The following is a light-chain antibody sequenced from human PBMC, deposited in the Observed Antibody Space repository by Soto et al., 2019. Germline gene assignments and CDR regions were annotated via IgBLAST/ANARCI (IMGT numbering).Light chain of an antibody. CDR3: QQSYSTPPIT. CDR1: QSISSY. CDR2: AAS. Sequence: DIQMTQSPSSLSASVGDRVTITCRASQSISSYLNWYQQKPGKAPKLLIYAASSLQSGVPSRFSGSGSGTDFTITIISLQPEDFATYYCQQSYSTPPITFGQGTRLEIK. J-gene: IGKJ5*01. V-gene: IGKV1-39*01.